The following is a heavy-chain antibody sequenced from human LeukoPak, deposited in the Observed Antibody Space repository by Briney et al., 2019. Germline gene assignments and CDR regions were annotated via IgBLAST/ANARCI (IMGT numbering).Heavy chain of an antibody. D-gene: IGHD3-3*01. CDR2: ISSSSSYI. V-gene: IGHV3-21*01. J-gene: IGHJ6*02. Sequence: GGSLRLSCAASGFTFSSYSMNWVRQAPGKGLEWVSSISSSSSYIYYADSVKGRFTISRDNAKNSLYLQMNSLRAEDTAVYYCARGDYDFWSGYYYYYGMDVWGQGITVTVSS. CDR1: GFTFSSYS. CDR3: ARGDYDFWSGYYYYYGMDV.